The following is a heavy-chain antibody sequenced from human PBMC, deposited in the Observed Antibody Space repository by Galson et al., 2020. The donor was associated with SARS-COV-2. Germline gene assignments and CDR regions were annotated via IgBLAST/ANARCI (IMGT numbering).Heavy chain of an antibody. Sequence: QLGASLKISCEASGFTFSSYAMHWVRQAPGKGLEYVSAISRNGGSTYYANSGKGRFTISRDNSNNTLYLQMGSLRAEDVAVYYCARGERVMVRGVNLWCQGTLFTVAS. D-gene: IGHD3-10*01. CDR3: ARGERVMVRGVNL. J-gene: IGHJ4*02. V-gene: IGHV3-64*01. CDR2: ISRNGGST. CDR1: GFTFSSYA.